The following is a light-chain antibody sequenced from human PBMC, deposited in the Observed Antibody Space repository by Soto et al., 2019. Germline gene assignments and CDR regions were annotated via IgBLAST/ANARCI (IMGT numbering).Light chain of an antibody. V-gene: IGKV3-11*01. J-gene: IGKJ5*01. Sequence: EIVLTQSPSTLSLSPAERATLSCRASQSVSSYLAWYQQKPGQAPRLLIYDASNRATGIPARFSGSGSGTDFTLTISSLEPEDFAVYYCQAAGITFGQGTRLEIK. CDR1: QSVSSY. CDR3: QAAGIT. CDR2: DAS.